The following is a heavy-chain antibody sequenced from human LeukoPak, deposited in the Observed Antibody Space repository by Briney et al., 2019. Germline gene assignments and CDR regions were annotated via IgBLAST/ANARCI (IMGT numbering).Heavy chain of an antibody. CDR1: GYTFTSYY. V-gene: IGHV1-18*04. J-gene: IGHJ6*03. CDR3: ARSRFLEWLLSHYYYYMDV. Sequence: ASVKVSCKASGYTFTSYYMHWVRQAPGQGLEWMGWISAYNGNTNYAQKLQGRVTMTTDTSTSTAYMELRGLRSDDTAVYYCARSRFLEWLLSHYYYYMDVWGKGTTVTVSS. D-gene: IGHD3-3*01. CDR2: ISAYNGNT.